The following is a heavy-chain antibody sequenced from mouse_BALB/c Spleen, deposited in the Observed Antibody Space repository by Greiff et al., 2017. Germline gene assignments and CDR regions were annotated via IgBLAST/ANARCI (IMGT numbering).Heavy chain of an antibody. Sequence: QVQLQQSGAELVKPGASVKLSCKASGYTFTSYYMYWVKQRPGQGLEWIGEINPSNGGTNFNEKFKSKATLTVDKSSSTAYMQLSSLTSEDSAVYYCTRVGRDWYFDVWGAGTTVTVSS. J-gene: IGHJ1*01. D-gene: IGHD4-1*01. CDR1: GYTFTSYY. V-gene: IGHV1S81*02. CDR2: INPSNGGT. CDR3: TRVGRDWYFDV.